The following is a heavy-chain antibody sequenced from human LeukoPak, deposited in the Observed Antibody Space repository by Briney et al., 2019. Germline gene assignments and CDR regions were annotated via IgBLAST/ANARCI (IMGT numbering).Heavy chain of an antibody. CDR1: GYSSTSYW. V-gene: IGHV5-51*01. J-gene: IGHJ6*03. CDR2: IFPGDSDT. D-gene: IGHD3-22*01. Sequence: GEALKISCNGSGYSSTSYWIGWVRHMPGKGGEWRGTIFPGDSDTRYSPSFQGQVTISADESISTAYLQWSSLKASDTAMYYCARHRSVTMTTHYYYYVDVWGKGTTVTVSS. CDR3: ARHRSVTMTTHYYYYVDV.